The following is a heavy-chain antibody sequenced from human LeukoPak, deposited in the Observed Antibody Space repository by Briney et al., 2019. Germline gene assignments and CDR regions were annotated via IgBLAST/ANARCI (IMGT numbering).Heavy chain of an antibody. CDR3: AGDQEGRGGFDP. CDR2: IYYSGST. CDR1: GGSISSGGYY. J-gene: IGHJ5*02. D-gene: IGHD3-16*01. Sequence: PSETLSLTCTVSGGSISSGGYYWSWIRQHPGKGLEWIGYIYYSGSTYYNPSLKSRVTISVDTSKNQFSLKLSSVTAADTAVYYCAGDQEGRGGFDPWGQGTLVTVSS. V-gene: IGHV4-31*03.